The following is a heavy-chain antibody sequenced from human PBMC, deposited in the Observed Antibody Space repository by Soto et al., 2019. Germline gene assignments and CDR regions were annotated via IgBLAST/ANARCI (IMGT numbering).Heavy chain of an antibody. CDR1: GRSFSGYY. CDR3: STGNWRSRY. CDR2: INHSGST. D-gene: IGHD1-20*01. V-gene: IGHV4-34*01. J-gene: IGHJ4*02. Sequence: QVQLQQWGAGLLKPSETLSLTCAVYGRSFSGYYWHWIRQPPGKGLEWIGEINHSGSTNYNPSLKSRVTISADTSKNQVSLKLSSVTAADTAVYYCSTGNWRSRYWDQGTLVTVSS.